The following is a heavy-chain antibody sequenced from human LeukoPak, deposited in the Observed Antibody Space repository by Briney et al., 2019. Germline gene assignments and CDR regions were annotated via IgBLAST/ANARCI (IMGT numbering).Heavy chain of an antibody. CDR3: ARAAYSSGPDY. CDR1: GFTFSSYD. V-gene: IGHV3-48*01. J-gene: IGHJ4*02. Sequence: GGSLRLSCAASGFTFSSYDMSWVRQAPGKGLEWVSYISPSSSNIYYVDSVKGRFTISRDNAKNSLYLQMNSLRGDDTAVYYCARAAYSSGPDYWGQGTLVTVSS. D-gene: IGHD6-19*01. CDR2: ISPSSSNI.